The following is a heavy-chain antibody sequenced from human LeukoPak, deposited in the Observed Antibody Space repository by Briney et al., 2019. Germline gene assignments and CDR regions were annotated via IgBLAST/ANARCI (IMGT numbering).Heavy chain of an antibody. D-gene: IGHD7-27*01. CDR3: ATIGDRRTGELYRIDY. Sequence: PGRSLRLSCAASGFTFSSYAMHWVRQAPDKGLEWVAVVXYDGSNKYYADSVTGRFTISRDNSKNTLFLQMNSLRAEDAAVYYCATIGDRRTGELYRIDYWGQGTLVTVSS. CDR1: GFTFSSYA. V-gene: IGHV3-30-3*01. CDR2: VXYDGSNK. J-gene: IGHJ4*02.